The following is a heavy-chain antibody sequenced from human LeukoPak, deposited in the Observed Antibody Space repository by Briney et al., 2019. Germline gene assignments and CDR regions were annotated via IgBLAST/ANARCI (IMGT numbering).Heavy chain of an antibody. CDR2: IIPILGIA. J-gene: IGHJ5*02. CDR3: ASHRGYCSGGSCYAGNWFDP. D-gene: IGHD2-15*01. CDR1: GGTFSSYA. V-gene: IGHV1-69*04. Sequence: ASVKDSCKASGGTFSSYAISWVRQAPGQGLEWMGRIIPILGIANYAQKFQGRVTITADKSTSTAYMELSSLRSEDTAVYYCASHRGYCSGGSCYAGNWFDPWGQGTLVTVSS.